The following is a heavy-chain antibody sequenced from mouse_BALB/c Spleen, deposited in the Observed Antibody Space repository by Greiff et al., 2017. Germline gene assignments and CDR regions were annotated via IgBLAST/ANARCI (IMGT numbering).Heavy chain of an antibody. CDR2: ISYSGST. D-gene: IGHD1-1*01. V-gene: IGHV3-2*02. J-gene: IGHJ3*01. Sequence: EVKLLESGPGLVKPSQSLSLTCTVTGYSITSDYAWNWIRQFPGNKLEWMGYISYSGSTSYNPSLKSRISITRDTSKNQFFLQLNSVTTEDTATYYCARGELYYGSSWFAYWGQGTLVTVSA. CDR1: GYSITSDYA. CDR3: ARGELYYGSSWFAY.